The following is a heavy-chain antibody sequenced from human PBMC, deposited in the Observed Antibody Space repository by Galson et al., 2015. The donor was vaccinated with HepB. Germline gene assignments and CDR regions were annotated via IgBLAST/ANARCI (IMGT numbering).Heavy chain of an antibody. Sequence: SVKVSCKASGYTFTNYAIYWVRQAPGQRPEWMGWINAGNGNTKYSQQLQGRITVTRDASASTAYMELSSLRSEDTAVYYCARGRWSSTSTTYYLDYWGQGTLVTVSS. D-gene: IGHD2-2*01. CDR3: ARGRWSSTSTTYYLDY. V-gene: IGHV1-3*01. J-gene: IGHJ4*02. CDR1: GYTFTNYA. CDR2: INAGNGNT.